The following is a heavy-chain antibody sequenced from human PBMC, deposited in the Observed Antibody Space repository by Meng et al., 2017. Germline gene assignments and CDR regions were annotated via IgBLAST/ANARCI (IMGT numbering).Heavy chain of an antibody. CDR3: ARDVGGDYETLFDY. CDR2: IVYSGST. V-gene: IGHV4-61*01. D-gene: IGHD4-17*01. CDR1: GGSVGSGNYY. J-gene: IGHJ4*02. Sequence: QGQLQESGPGVVRPSETLSLTCTVSGGSVGSGNYYWSWIRQPPGKGLEWIGYIVYSGSTTYNPSLKTRVTISVDTSKNQFSLKLTSVTAADTAVYFCARDVGGDYETLFDYWGQGTLVTVSS.